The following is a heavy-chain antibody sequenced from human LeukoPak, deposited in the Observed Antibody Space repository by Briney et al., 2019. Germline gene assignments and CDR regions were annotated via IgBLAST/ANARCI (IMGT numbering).Heavy chain of an antibody. CDR1: GFTFSSYG. CDR2: ISYDGSNK. V-gene: IGHV3-30*18. CDR3: AKGMYYDFWSGYYR. J-gene: IGHJ4*02. Sequence: GGSLRLSCAASGFTFSSYGMHWVRQAPGKGLEWVAVISYDGSNKYYADSVKGRFTISRDNSRNTLYLQMNSLRAEDTAVYYCAKGMYYDFWSGYYRWGQGTLVTVSS. D-gene: IGHD3-3*01.